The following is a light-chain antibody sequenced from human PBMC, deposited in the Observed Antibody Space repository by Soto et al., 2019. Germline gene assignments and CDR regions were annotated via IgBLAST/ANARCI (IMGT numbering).Light chain of an antibody. Sequence: QSVLTQPPSVSGAPGQRVTISCTGSSSNIGAGYDVYWYQQLPGTAPKLLMYGNSNRPSGVPDRFSGSKSGTSASLAITGLQAEDEADYYCQSYDSSLSGVFGTGT. J-gene: IGLJ1*01. V-gene: IGLV1-40*01. CDR2: GNS. CDR3: QSYDSSLSGV. CDR1: SSNIGAGYD.